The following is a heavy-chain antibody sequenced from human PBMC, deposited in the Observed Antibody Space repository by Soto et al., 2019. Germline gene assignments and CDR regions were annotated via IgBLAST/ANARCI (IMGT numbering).Heavy chain of an antibody. D-gene: IGHD5-18*01. Sequence: QVQLQESCPGLVEPSQTLSLTCSVSGDSISSGGYYWSWIRQHPGKGLEWIGYMSSSGSTYYNPSLKSRLTISIDASKNQFSLKLSSVTAADTAVYYCAREYSYGHDYWGQGTRVTVSS. V-gene: IGHV4-31*02. CDR1: GDSISSGGYY. CDR2: MSSSGST. CDR3: AREYSYGHDY. J-gene: IGHJ4*02.